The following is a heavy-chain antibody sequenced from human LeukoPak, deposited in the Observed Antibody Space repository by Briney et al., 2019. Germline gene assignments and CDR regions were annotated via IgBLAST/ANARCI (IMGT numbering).Heavy chain of an antibody. D-gene: IGHD2-15*01. CDR3: ASEAGIGPWGYGY. V-gene: IGHV1-2*02. CDR1: GYTFTGYY. Sequence: ASVKVSCKASGYTFTGYYMHWVRQTPGQGLEWMGWINPNSGGTKYAQKFQGRVTMTRDTSISTAYMELSRLRSDDTAVYYCASEAGIGPWGYGYWGQGTLVTVSS. CDR2: INPNSGGT. J-gene: IGHJ4*02.